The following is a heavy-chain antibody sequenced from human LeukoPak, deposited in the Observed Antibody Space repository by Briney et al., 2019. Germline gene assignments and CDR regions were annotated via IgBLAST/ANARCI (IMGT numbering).Heavy chain of an antibody. CDR1: GFTFSSYG. D-gene: IGHD4-23*01. Sequence: GGSLRLSCAASGFTFSSYGMHWVRQAPGKGLEWVAFIRYDGSNKYYADSVKGRFTISRDNSKNTLYLQMNSLRAEDTAVYYCAKDQDPGNPYFDYWGQGTLVTVSS. J-gene: IGHJ4*02. CDR2: IRYDGSNK. CDR3: AKDQDPGNPYFDY. V-gene: IGHV3-30*02.